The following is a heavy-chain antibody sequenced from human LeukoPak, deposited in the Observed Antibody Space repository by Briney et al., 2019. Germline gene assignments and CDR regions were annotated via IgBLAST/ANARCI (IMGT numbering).Heavy chain of an antibody. J-gene: IGHJ4*02. CDR2: IYYSGST. CDR3: ARGTYYYDSSGYYLDYFDY. V-gene: IGHV4-59*01. D-gene: IGHD3-22*01. CDR1: GGSISSYY. Sequence: SETLSLTCTVSGGSISSYYWSWIRQPPGKGLEWIGYIYYSGSTNYNPSLKSRVTISVDTSKNQFSLKLSSVTAADTAVYYCARGTYYYDSSGYYLDYFDYWGQGTLVTVSS.